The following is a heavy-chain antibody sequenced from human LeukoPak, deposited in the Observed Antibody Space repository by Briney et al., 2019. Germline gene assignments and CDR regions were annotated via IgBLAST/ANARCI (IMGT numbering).Heavy chain of an antibody. CDR2: ISYDGSNK. Sequence: GRSLRLSCAASGFTFSSYGMHWVRQAPGKGLEWVAVISYDGSNKYYADSVKGRFTISRDNSKNTLYLQMNSLIAEDTAVYYCAKDRGYCSSTSCHDPGYGMDVWGKGTTVTVSS. V-gene: IGHV3-30*18. J-gene: IGHJ6*04. CDR3: AKDRGYCSSTSCHDPGYGMDV. D-gene: IGHD2-2*01. CDR1: GFTFSSYG.